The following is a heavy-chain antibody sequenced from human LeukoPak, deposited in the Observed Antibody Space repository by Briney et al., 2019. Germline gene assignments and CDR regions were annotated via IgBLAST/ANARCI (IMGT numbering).Heavy chain of an antibody. CDR2: IRSKAYGGTT. CDR3: TRDRDGDLYFDY. V-gene: IGHV3-49*04. CDR1: GFTFGDYA. D-gene: IGHD4-17*01. J-gene: IGHJ4*02. Sequence: PGRSLRLSCTASGFTFGDYAMSWVRQAPGKGLEWVGFIRSKAYGGTTEYAASVKGRFTISRDDSKSIAYLQMNSLKTEDTAVYYCTRDRDGDLYFDYWGQRTLVTVSS.